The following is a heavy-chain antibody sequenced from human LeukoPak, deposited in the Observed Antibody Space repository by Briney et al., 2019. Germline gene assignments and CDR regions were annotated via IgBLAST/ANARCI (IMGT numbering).Heavy chain of an antibody. D-gene: IGHD2-15*01. Sequence: GGSLRLSCAASGFTFSSYAMSWVRQAPGKGLEWVSGISGSGGRIYYAESVKGRFTISRDNSKNTLYLQMNSLRAEDTAVYYCAKDHGYCSGGSCNWFDPWGQGTLVTVSS. J-gene: IGHJ5*02. CDR3: AKDHGYCSGGSCNWFDP. CDR1: GFTFSSYA. V-gene: IGHV3-23*01. CDR2: ISGSGGRI.